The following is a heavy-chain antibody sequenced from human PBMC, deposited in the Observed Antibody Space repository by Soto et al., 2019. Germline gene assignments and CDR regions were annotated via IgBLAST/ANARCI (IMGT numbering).Heavy chain of an antibody. CDR3: AMNGGTSPIDC. D-gene: IGHD7-27*01. CDR1: GGTFSSYA. J-gene: IGHJ4*02. V-gene: IGHV1-69*06. Sequence: SVKVSCKASGGTFSSYAISWVRQAPGQGLEWMGGIIPIFGTANYAQKFQGRVTVTADKSTSTAYMELSSLRSEDTAVDYCAMNGGTSPIDCWGQGTLVTVSS. CDR2: IIPIFGTA.